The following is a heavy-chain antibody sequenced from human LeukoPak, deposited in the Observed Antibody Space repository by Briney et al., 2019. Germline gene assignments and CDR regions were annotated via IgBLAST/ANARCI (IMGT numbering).Heavy chain of an antibody. J-gene: IGHJ6*03. V-gene: IGHV4-59*01. CDR1: GGSISSYY. CDR3: ARGYSSGWPRYYYYYMDV. D-gene: IGHD6-19*01. Sequence: SETLSLTCTVSGGSISSYYWSWIRQPPGKGLEWIGYIYYSGSTNYNPSLKSRVTISVDTSKNQFSLKLSSVTAADTAVYYCARGYSSGWPRYYYYYMDVWGKGTTVTVSS. CDR2: IYYSGST.